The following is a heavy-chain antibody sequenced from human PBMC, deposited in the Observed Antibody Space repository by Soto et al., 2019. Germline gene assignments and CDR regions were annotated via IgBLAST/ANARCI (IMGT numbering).Heavy chain of an antibody. J-gene: IGHJ3*02. D-gene: IGHD3-10*01. V-gene: IGHV2-5*02. CDR3: AHTKQWFGEASRPNDAFDI. CDR2: LYWDDDK. CDR1: GFSLSTSGVG. Sequence: QITLKESGPTLVKPTQTLTLTCTFSGFSLSTSGVGVGWIRHPPGKALERLALLYWDDDKRYSPSLNSRLTITKDTAKNQGVFTMTNIDPVYTATYNGAHTKQWFGEASRPNDAFDIWGRGTMVTVSS.